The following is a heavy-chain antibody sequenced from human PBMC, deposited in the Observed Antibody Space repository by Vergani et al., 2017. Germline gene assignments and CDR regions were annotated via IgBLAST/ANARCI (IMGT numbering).Heavy chain of an antibody. V-gene: IGHV1-46*01. D-gene: IGHD5-12*01. CDR3: ARVVSGYASWAWFDP. CDR2: INPSGGST. CDR1: GYTFTSYY. J-gene: IGHJ5*02. Sequence: QVQLVQSGAEVKKPGASVKVSCKASGYTFTSYYMHWVRQAPGQGLEWMGIINPSGGSTSYAQKFQGRVTMTRDTSTSTVYMELSRLRSEDTAVYYCARVVSGYASWAWFDPWGQGTLVTVSS.